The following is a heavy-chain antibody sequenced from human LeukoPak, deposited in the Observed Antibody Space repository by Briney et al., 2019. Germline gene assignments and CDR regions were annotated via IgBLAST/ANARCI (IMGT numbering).Heavy chain of an antibody. D-gene: IGHD2-15*01. CDR3: ARRDIVVVVSASDY. J-gene: IGHJ4*02. Sequence: PSETLSLTCTVSGGSIRDTTYYWGWIRQAPGTGLEWVSGITASGDRTFYGDSVRGRFTMSRDNSKNTVYLQMNSLRVDDTAVYYCARRDIVVVVSASDYWGQGTLVTVSS. CDR1: GGSIRDTTYY. V-gene: IGHV3-23*01. CDR2: ITASGDRT.